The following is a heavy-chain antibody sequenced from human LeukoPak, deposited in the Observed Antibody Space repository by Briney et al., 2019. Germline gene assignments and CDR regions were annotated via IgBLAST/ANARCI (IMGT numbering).Heavy chain of an antibody. V-gene: IGHV4-59*01. CDR1: GGSISSYY. Sequence: PSETLSLTCTVSGGSISSYYWSWIRQPQGKGLEWIGYIYYSGSTNYNPSLKSRVTISVDTSKNQFSLKLSSVTAADTAVYYCAREKQWLPSDYWGQGTLVTVSS. D-gene: IGHD6-19*01. J-gene: IGHJ4*02. CDR3: AREKQWLPSDY. CDR2: IYYSGST.